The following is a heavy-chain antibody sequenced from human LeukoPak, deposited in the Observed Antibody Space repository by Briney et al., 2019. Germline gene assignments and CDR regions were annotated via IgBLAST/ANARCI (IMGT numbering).Heavy chain of an antibody. CDR3: ARDGLLTGYDY. CDR1: GGSISSYY. Sequence: PETLSLTCTVSGGSISSYYWSWIRQPAGKGLEWIGRIYTSGSTNYNPSLKSRVTMSVDTSKNQFSLKLSSATAADTAVYYCARDGLLTGYDYWGQGTLVTVSS. CDR2: IYTSGST. J-gene: IGHJ4*02. V-gene: IGHV4-4*07. D-gene: IGHD3-9*01.